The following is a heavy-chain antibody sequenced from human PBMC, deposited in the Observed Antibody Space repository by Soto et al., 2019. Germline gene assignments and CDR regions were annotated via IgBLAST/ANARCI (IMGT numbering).Heavy chain of an antibody. CDR2: IYSSGRT. CDR3: ARDGDGYNY. V-gene: IGHV4-61*01. J-gene: IGHJ4*02. CDR1: GGSVSSGSYY. D-gene: IGHD5-12*01. Sequence: QVQLQESGPGLVKPSETLSLTCTVSGGSVSSGSYYWSWIRQPPGKGLEWIGYIYSSGRTSYNPSLKSRVTISVDTSTNQFSLKLSSVTAADTAVYYCARDGDGYNYWGQGTLVTVYS.